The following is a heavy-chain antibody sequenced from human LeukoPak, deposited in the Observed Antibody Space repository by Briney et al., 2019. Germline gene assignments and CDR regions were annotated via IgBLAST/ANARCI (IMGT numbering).Heavy chain of an antibody. V-gene: IGHV4-59*01. CDR3: ARSGCSGGSCYSAAIYGMDV. CDR1: GGSISSYY. Sequence: PSETLSLTCTVSGGSISSYYWSWIRQPPGKGLEWIGYIYYSGSTNYNPSLKSRVTISVDTSKNQFSLKLSSVTAADTAVYYCARSGCSGGSCYSAAIYGMDVWGQGTTVTVSS. D-gene: IGHD2-15*01. J-gene: IGHJ6*02. CDR2: IYYSGST.